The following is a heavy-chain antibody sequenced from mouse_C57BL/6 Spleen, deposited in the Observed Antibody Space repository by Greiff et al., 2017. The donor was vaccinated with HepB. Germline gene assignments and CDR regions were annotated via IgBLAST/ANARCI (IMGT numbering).Heavy chain of an antibody. Sequence: VQLQQSGAELVKPGASVKLSCKASGYTFTSYWMQWVKQRPGQGLEWIGEIDPSDSYTNYNQKFKGKATLTVDTSSSTAYMQLSSLTSEDSAVYYCARRLGYPDYWGQGTTLTVSS. V-gene: IGHV1-50*01. J-gene: IGHJ2*01. CDR2: IDPSDSYT. CDR3: ARRLGYPDY. CDR1: GYTFTSYW. D-gene: IGHD4-1*01.